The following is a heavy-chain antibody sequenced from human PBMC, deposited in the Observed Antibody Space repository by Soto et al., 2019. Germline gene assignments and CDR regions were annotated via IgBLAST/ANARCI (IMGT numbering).Heavy chain of an antibody. CDR2: FDPEDGET. CDR3: ATGRGTMIVVPYSFDY. J-gene: IGHJ4*02. CDR1: GYTLTELS. V-gene: IGHV1-24*01. Sequence: GASVKVSCKVSGYTLTELSMHWVRQAPGKGLEWMGGFDPEDGETIYAQKFQGRVTMTEDTSTDTAYMELSSLRSEDTAVYYCATGRGTMIVVPYSFDYWGQGTLVTVSS. D-gene: IGHD3-22*01.